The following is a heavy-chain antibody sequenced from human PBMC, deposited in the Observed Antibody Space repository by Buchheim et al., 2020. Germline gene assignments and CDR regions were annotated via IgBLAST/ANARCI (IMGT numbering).Heavy chain of an antibody. V-gene: IGHV5-51*01. D-gene: IGHD2/OR15-2a*01. CDR2: IYPHDSDT. CDR1: GYSFTTYW. CDR3: ARRTLILPSMGWIDP. J-gene: IGHJ5*02. Sequence: EVQLVQSGAEVKKAGESLRISCKGSGYSFTTYWIGWVRQMPGKGLEWMGIIYPHDSDTRYSPSFQGQVTTSADKSINTAYLQWSSLKASDTAIYYCARRTLILPSMGWIDPWGQGTL.